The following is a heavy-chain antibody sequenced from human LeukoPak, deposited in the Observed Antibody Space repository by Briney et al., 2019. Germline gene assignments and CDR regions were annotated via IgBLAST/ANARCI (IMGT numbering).Heavy chain of an antibody. J-gene: IGHJ4*02. CDR3: ARDAAIYDNSAYYYLY. D-gene: IGHD3-22*01. Sequence: ASVKVSCKASGGTFSRYAISWVRQAPGQGLEWMGGITPIFGTAKYAQKFQGRVTITADESTSTAYMELSSLRSEDTAMYYCARDAAIYDNSAYYYLYWDQGTLVTVSS. V-gene: IGHV1-69*01. CDR2: ITPIFGTA. CDR1: GGTFSRYA.